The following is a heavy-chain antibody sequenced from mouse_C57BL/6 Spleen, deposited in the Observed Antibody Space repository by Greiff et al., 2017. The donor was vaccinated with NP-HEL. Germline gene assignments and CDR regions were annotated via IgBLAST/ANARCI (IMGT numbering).Heavy chain of an antibody. CDR3: AREGSGYGGFAY. D-gene: IGHD1-1*01. CDR2: IHPNSGST. Sequence: QVQLQQPGAELVKPGASVKLSCKASGYTFTSYWMHWVKQRPGQGLEWIGMIHPNSGSTNYNEKFKSKATLTVDKSSSTAYMQLSSLTSEDSAVYYCAREGSGYGGFAYWGQGTLVTVSA. J-gene: IGHJ3*01. V-gene: IGHV1-64*01. CDR1: GYTFTSYW.